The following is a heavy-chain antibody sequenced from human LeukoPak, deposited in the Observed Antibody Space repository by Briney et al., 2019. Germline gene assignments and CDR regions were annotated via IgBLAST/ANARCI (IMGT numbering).Heavy chain of an antibody. Sequence: GASVKVSCKASGYTFSNSGISWVRQAPGQGLAWMGWISAYNGDTNYAQKFQGRVTMTTDTSTSTAYMELRGLRSDDTAVYYCARDSGTYSYFDYWGQGTLVTVSS. CDR1: GYTFSNSG. CDR2: ISAYNGDT. D-gene: IGHD1-26*01. J-gene: IGHJ4*02. V-gene: IGHV1-18*01. CDR3: ARDSGTYSYFDY.